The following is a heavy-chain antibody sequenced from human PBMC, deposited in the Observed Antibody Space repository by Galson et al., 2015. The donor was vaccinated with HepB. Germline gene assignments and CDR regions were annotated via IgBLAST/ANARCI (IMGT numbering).Heavy chain of an antibody. CDR2: INHSGST. D-gene: IGHD1-26*01. CDR1: GGSFSGYY. Sequence: ETLSLTCAVYGGSFSGYYWSWIRQPPGKGLEWIGEINHSGSTNYNPSLKSRVTISVDTSKNQFSLKLSSVTAADTAVYYCARPRRGSNDAFDIWGQGTMVTVSS. V-gene: IGHV4-34*01. CDR3: ARPRRGSNDAFDI. J-gene: IGHJ3*02.